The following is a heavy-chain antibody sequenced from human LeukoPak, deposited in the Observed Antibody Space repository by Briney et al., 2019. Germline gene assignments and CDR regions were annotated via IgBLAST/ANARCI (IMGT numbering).Heavy chain of an antibody. D-gene: IGHD1-26*01. CDR2: ISGSGGST. CDR3: AKDRLVRFGAATTDY. V-gene: IGHV3-23*01. CDR1: GFTFSSYA. Sequence: GGSLRLSCAASGFTFSSYAMSWVRQAPGKGLEWVSAISGSGGSTYYADSVKGRFTISRDNSKNTLHLQMNCLRAEDTAVYYCAKDRLVRFGAATTDYWGQGTLVTVSS. J-gene: IGHJ4*02.